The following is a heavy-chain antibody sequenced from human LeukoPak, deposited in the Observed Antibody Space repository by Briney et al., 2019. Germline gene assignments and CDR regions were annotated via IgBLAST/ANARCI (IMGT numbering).Heavy chain of an antibody. CDR3: ARDLSIRYLGSY. CDR2: IIPIFGTA. J-gene: IGHJ4*02. D-gene: IGHD3-9*01. Sequence: GASVKVSCKASGGTFSSYAISWVRQAPGQGLEWMGGIIPIFGTANYAQKFQGRVTITADESTSTAYMELSSLRSEDTAVYYCARDLSIRYLGSYWGQGTLVTVSS. V-gene: IGHV1-69*01. CDR1: GGTFSSYA.